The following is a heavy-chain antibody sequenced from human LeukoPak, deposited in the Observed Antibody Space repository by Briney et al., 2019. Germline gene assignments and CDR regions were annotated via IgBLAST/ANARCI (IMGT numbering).Heavy chain of an antibody. CDR3: AKAPGGYYDSSGYYLYYYYGMDV. D-gene: IGHD3-22*01. CDR2: ISYDGSNK. CDR1: GFTFSSYG. V-gene: IGHV3-30*18. J-gene: IGHJ6*02. Sequence: GGSLRLSCAASGFTFSSYGMHWVRQAPGKGLEWVAVISYDGSNKYYADSVKGRFTISRDNSKNTLYLQMNSLRAEDTAVYYCAKAPGGYYDSSGYYLYYYYGMDVWGQGTTVTVSS.